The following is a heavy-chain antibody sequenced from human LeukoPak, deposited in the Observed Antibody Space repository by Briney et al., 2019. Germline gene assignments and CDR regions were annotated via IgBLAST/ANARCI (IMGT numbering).Heavy chain of an antibody. Sequence: GRSLRLSCAASGFTFDDYAMHWVRQAPGKGLEWVSGISWNSGSIGYADSVKGRFTISRDNAKNSLYLQMNSLRAEDTAVYYCAKPLGHQLLYGMDVWGQGTTVTVSS. CDR1: GFTFDDYA. CDR2: ISWNSGSI. D-gene: IGHD2-2*01. J-gene: IGHJ6*02. V-gene: IGHV3-9*01. CDR3: AKPLGHQLLYGMDV.